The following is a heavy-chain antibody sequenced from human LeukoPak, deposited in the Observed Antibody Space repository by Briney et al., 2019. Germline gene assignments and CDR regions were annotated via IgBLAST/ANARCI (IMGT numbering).Heavy chain of an antibody. J-gene: IGHJ5*02. CDR1: GFTFSSYW. CDR3: AREKYYYGSGNWFDP. Sequence: GGSLRLSCAASGFTFSSYWMHWVRQAPGKGLVWVSRINSDGSSTSYADSVKGRFTISRDNAKNTLYLQMNSLRAEDTAVYYCAREKYYYGSGNWFDPWGQGTLVTVSS. D-gene: IGHD3-10*01. V-gene: IGHV3-74*01. CDR2: INSDGSST.